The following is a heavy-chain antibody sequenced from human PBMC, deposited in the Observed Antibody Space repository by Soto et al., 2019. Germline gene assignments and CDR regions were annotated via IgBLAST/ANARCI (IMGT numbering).Heavy chain of an antibody. J-gene: IGHJ3*02. CDR1: GFTFSSYG. CDR2: IWYDGSNK. Sequence: GGSLRLSCAASGFTFSSYGMHWVRQAPGKGLEWVAVIWYDGSNKYYADSVKGRFTISRDNSKNTLYLQMNSLRAEDTAVYYCARIALWFGELGAFDIWGQGTMVTVSS. CDR3: ARIALWFGELGAFDI. V-gene: IGHV3-33*01. D-gene: IGHD3-10*01.